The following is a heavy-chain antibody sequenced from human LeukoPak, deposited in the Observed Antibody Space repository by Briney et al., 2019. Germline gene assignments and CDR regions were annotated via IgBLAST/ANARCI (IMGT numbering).Heavy chain of an antibody. V-gene: IGHV1-46*01. CDR1: GYTFSTYY. CDR3: ATTRVTTTRLDY. Sequence: ASVKVSCKASGYTFSTYYMHWVRQAPGQGLEWMGVIDPSGGSTNYARKFQGRVTMTRDTSISTAYMELTSLRSDDTAVYYCATTRVTTTRLDYWGQGTLVTVSS. CDR2: IDPSGGST. D-gene: IGHD5-12*01. J-gene: IGHJ4*02.